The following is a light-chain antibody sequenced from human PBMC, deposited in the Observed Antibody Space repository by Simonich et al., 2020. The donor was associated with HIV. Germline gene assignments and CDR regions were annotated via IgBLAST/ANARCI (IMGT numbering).Light chain of an antibody. V-gene: IGLV8-61*01. CDR1: SGSVSTSYY. Sequence: QTVVTQEPSFSVSPGGTVTLTCGLSSGSVSTSYYPSWYQQTPVQAPRTLIYSTNPRSSGVPDRFSGSILGNKAALTITGAQADDESDYYCVLYMGSGISVFGGGTKLTVL. CDR2: STN. CDR3: VLYMGSGISV. J-gene: IGLJ2*01.